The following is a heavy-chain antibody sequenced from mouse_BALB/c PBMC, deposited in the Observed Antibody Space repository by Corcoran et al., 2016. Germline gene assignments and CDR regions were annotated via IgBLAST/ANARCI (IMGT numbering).Heavy chain of an antibody. D-gene: IGHD1-1*01. CDR1: GYTFTNYG. CDR3: ARSDGSSWFAY. CDR2: INTYTGEP. V-gene: IGHV9-3-1*01. Sequence: QIQLVQSGPELKKPGETVKISCKASGYTFTNYGMNWVKQAPGKGLKWMGWINTYTGEPTYADDFKGRFAFSLETSASTAYLQINILKNEDTATYFCARSDGSSWFAYWGQGTLVTVSA. J-gene: IGHJ3*01.